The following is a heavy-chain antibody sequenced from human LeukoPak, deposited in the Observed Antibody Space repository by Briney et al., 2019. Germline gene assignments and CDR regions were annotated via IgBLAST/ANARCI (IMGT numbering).Heavy chain of an antibody. Sequence: PGGSLRLSCAASGFTFSSDWMYWVRQAPGKGLVWVSRIKSDGSSTKYADSVKGRFTISRDNAKNTLYLQMNSLRAEDTAVYYCARDSAQCTGGYCYLVSWGQGTLVTVSS. CDR3: ARDSAQCTGGYCYLVS. CDR2: IKSDGSST. CDR1: GFTFSSDW. V-gene: IGHV3-74*01. J-gene: IGHJ4*02. D-gene: IGHD2-8*02.